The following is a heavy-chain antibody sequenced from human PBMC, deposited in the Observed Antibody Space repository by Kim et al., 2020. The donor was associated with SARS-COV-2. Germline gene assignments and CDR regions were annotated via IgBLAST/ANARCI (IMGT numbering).Heavy chain of an antibody. V-gene: IGHV4-39*01. CDR3: ASHRSSGWYSAFDI. CDR1: GGSISSSSYY. J-gene: IGHJ3*02. Sequence: SETLSLTCTVSGGSISSSSYYWGWIRQPPGKGLEWIGSIYYSGSTYYNPSLKSRVTLSVDTSKTQFSLKLSSVTAADTAVYYCASHRSSGWYSAFDIWGQGTMVTVSS. D-gene: IGHD6-19*01. CDR2: IYYSGST.